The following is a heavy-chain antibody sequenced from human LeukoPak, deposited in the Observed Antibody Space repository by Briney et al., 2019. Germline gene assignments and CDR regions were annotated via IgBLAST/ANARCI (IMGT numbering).Heavy chain of an antibody. CDR2: ISGSGGST. J-gene: IGHJ4*02. V-gene: IGHV3-23*01. D-gene: IGHD6-19*01. CDR1: GFTFSSYA. Sequence: TGGSLRLSCAASGFTFSSYAMSWVRQAPGKGLEWVSAISGSGGSTYYADSVKGRFTISRDDSKNTLYLQMNSLRAEDTAVYYCAKDQYSSGWPFDYWGQGTLVTVSS. CDR3: AKDQYSSGWPFDY.